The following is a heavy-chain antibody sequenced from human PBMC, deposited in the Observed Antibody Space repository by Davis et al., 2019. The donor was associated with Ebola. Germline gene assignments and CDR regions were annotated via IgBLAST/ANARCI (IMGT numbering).Heavy chain of an antibody. D-gene: IGHD3-10*01. CDR3: ASHRGSGNYYQYYFDY. CDR1: GYTFTSYD. CDR2: MNPNSGNT. V-gene: IGHV1-8*03. J-gene: IGHJ4*02. Sequence: ASVKVSCKASGYTFTSYDINWVRQASGQGLEWMGWMNPNSGNTGYAQKFQGRVTITRNISINTAYMELSSLRSGDTAVYYCASHRGSGNYYQYYFDYWGQGTLVTVSS.